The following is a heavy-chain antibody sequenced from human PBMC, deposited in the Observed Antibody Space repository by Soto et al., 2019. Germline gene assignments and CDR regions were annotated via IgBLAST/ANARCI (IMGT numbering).Heavy chain of an antibody. J-gene: IGHJ4*02. D-gene: IGHD4-17*01. CDR1: GGSISSYY. CDR3: ARVSGDYVITFDY. CDR2: IYYSGST. Sequence: SETLSLTCTVSGGSISSYYWSWIRQPPGKGLEWIGYIYYSGSTNYNPSLKSRVTISVDTSKNQFSLKLSSVTAADTAVYYCARVSGDYVITFDYWGQGTLVTVS. V-gene: IGHV4-59*01.